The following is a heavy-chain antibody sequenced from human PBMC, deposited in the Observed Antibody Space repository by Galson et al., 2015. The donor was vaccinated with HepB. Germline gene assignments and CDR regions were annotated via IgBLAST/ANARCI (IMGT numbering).Heavy chain of an antibody. CDR2: ISYDGSNK. D-gene: IGHD6-13*01. V-gene: IGHV3-30*04. Sequence: SLRLSCAASGFTFSSYAMHWVRQAPGKGLEWVAVISYDGSNKYYADSVKGRFTISRDNSKNTLYLQMNSLRAEDTAVYYCATGYSSSWYSGGLENFDYWGQGTLVTVSS. J-gene: IGHJ4*02. CDR1: GFTFSSYA. CDR3: ATGYSSSWYSGGLENFDY.